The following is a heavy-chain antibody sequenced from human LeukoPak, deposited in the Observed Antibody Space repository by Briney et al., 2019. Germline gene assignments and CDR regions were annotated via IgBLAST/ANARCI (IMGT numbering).Heavy chain of an antibody. V-gene: IGHV1-18*01. D-gene: IGHD5-24*01. CDR2: ISGVNGNT. CDR1: GYTFTTYG. Sequence: ASVNVSCKASGYTFTTYGIIWVRQAPGQGLEWMGWISGVNGNTKYAQNVQGRLTLTTDTSTTTAYMELRSLRSDDTAIYYCAREGDAYNYGDYWGQGTLVTVSS. J-gene: IGHJ4*02. CDR3: AREGDAYNYGDY.